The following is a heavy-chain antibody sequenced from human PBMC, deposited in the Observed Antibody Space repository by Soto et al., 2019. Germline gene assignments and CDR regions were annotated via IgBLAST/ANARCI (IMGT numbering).Heavy chain of an antibody. D-gene: IGHD3-3*01. CDR1: GFTFSGSA. J-gene: IGHJ2*01. V-gene: IGHV3-73*01. CDR3: TRLGYDFQRVNYWYFDL. CDR2: IRSKANSYAT. Sequence: EVQLVESGGGLVQSGGSLKLSCAASGFTFSGSAMHWVRQASGKGLEWVGRIRSKANSYATAYAASVKGRFTISRDDSKNTAYLQMNSLKTEDTAVYYCTRLGYDFQRVNYWYFDLWGRGTLVTVSS.